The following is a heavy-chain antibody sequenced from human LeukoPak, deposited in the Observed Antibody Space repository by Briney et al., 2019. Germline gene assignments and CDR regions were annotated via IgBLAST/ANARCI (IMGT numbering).Heavy chain of an antibody. CDR1: GFTFSSYA. Sequence: GGSLRLSCAASGFTFSSYAMSWVRQAPGKGLEWVSAISGSGGSTYYADSVKGRFIISRDNSKNTLYLQMNSLRAEGTAVYYCAKVYSSGCSDYWGQGTLVTVSS. CDR3: AKVYSSGCSDY. D-gene: IGHD6-19*01. J-gene: IGHJ4*02. V-gene: IGHV3-23*01. CDR2: ISGSGGST.